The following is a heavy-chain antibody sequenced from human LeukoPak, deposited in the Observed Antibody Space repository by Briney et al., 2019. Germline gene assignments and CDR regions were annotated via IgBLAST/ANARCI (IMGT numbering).Heavy chain of an antibody. CDR2: IYYSGST. CDR3: ARARGIAARRRFDY. D-gene: IGHD6-6*01. J-gene: IGHJ4*02. Sequence: SETLSLTCTVSGGSISSGGYYWSWIRQHPGKGLEWIGYIYYSGSTCYNPSLKSRVTISVDTSKNQFSLKLSSVTAADTAVYYCARARGIAARRRFDYWGQGTLVTVSS. CDR1: GGSISSGGYY. V-gene: IGHV4-31*03.